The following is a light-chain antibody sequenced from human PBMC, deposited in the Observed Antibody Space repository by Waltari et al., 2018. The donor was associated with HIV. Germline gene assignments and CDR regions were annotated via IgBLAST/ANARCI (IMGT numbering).Light chain of an antibody. V-gene: IGLV10-54*04. Sequence: QAGLTQSPSVSKGLRQTATLTCTGNSNNVGNQGATWLQQHQGHPPQPLSYSNNNRPAGISERFSASRSGNTASLTITGLQPEDEADYFCSAWDRSLSVVVFGGGTTLTVL. J-gene: IGLJ2*01. CDR2: SNN. CDR3: SAWDRSLSVVV. CDR1: SNNVGNQG.